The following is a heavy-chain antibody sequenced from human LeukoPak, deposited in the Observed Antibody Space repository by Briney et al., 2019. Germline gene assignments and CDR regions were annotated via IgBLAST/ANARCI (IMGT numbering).Heavy chain of an antibody. J-gene: IGHJ1*01. CDR1: GGSFSGYY. Sequence: SETLSLTCAVYGGSFSGYYWSWIRQPPGKGLEWIGEINHSGSTNYNPSLKSRVTISVDTSKNQFSLKLSSVTVADTAVYYCARGGYGDYVAEYFQHWGQGTLVTVSS. D-gene: IGHD4-17*01. CDR3: ARGGYGDYVAEYFQH. CDR2: INHSGST. V-gene: IGHV4-34*01.